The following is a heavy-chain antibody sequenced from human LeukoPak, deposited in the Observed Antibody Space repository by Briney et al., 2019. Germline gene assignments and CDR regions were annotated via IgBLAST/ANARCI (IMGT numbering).Heavy chain of an antibody. J-gene: IGHJ4*02. Sequence: SETLSLTCAVSGGSISSGGYSWGWIRQPPGKGLEWIGYIYHSGSTYYNPSLKSRVTISVDTSKNQFSLKLSSVTAADTAVYYCARGPRGSIAAAGTFFDYWGQGTLVTVSS. CDR1: GGSISSGGYS. D-gene: IGHD6-13*01. V-gene: IGHV4-30-2*01. CDR3: ARGPRGSIAAAGTFFDY. CDR2: IYHSGST.